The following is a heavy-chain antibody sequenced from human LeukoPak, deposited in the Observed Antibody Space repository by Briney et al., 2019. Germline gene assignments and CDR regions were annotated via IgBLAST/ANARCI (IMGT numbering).Heavy chain of an antibody. V-gene: IGHV3-74*01. CDR2: IKSDVSRT. J-gene: IGHJ6*01. CDR3: ARESSSATEVDV. Sequence: GGSLPLSRAATGFTFRRYWMHWVRQAPGKGLVWVSRIKSDVSRTSYADSVKGRFTISRDNAKNTLYLQMNSLRAEDTALYYCARESSSATEVDVWGQGATVTVSS. CDR1: GFTFRRYW. D-gene: IGHD6-6*01.